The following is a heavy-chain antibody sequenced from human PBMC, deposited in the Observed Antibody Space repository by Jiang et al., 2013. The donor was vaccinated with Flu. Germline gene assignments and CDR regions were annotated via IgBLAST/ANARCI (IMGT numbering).Heavy chain of an antibody. V-gene: IGHV4-39*02. Sequence: SETLSLTCTVSGGSISSSTYYWGWIRQPPGKGLEWIGNIYNAGNTYYNPSLKSRVTISVDTSKNQFSLKLSSVTATDTAVYYCARGGTVVAARCWFDYWGQGTLVTVSS. CDR1: GGSISSSTYY. J-gene: IGHJ4*02. CDR2: IYNAGNT. CDR3: ARGGTVVAARCWFDY. D-gene: IGHD2-15*01.